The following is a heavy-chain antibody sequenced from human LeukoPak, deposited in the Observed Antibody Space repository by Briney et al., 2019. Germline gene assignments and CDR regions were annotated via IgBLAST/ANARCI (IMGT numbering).Heavy chain of an antibody. Sequence: GGSLRLSCAASVYTFSSYAMSWVPQSTGKGLEWVSAISGSGESIYYADSVKGRLPLSIDNSKSTLYLQMNSVRAEDAAVYYCTKGRSCTNSICHSWFPEIWAQGTMVTVSS. CDR3: TKGRSCTNSICHSWFPEI. CDR1: VYTFSSYA. CDR2: ISGSGESI. V-gene: IGHV3-23*01. D-gene: IGHD2-8*01. J-gene: IGHJ3*02.